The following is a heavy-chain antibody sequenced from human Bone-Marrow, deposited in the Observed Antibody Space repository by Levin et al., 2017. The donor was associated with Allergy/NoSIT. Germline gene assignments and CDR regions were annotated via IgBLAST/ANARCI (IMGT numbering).Heavy chain of an antibody. Sequence: GGSLRLSCAASGFTFKTHDMHWVRQGTGKGLEWVSTIGTAGDTYYPDSVRGRFTISRENAKNSLYLQMNGLSAGDTAVYYCARYNYEYNALDIWGQGTMVTVSS. CDR1: GFTFKTHD. J-gene: IGHJ3*02. CDR3: ARYNYEYNALDI. D-gene: IGHD5-18*01. CDR2: IGTAGDT. V-gene: IGHV3-13*01.